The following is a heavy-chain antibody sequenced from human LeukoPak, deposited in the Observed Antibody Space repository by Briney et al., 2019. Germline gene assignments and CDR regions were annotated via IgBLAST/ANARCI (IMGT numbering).Heavy chain of an antibody. V-gene: IGHV4-38-2*02. CDR2: IYHSGST. CDR1: GYSISSGYY. J-gene: IGHJ4*02. D-gene: IGHD6-13*01. CDR3: AREGIAAAVAYY. Sequence: PSETLSLTCTVSGYSISSGYYWGWIRQPPGKGLEWIGSIYHSGSTYYNPSLKSRVTISVDTSKNQFSLKLSSVTAADTAVYYCAREGIAAAVAYYWGQGTLVTVSS.